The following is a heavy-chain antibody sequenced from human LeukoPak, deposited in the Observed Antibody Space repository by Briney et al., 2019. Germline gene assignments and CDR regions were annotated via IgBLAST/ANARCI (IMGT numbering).Heavy chain of an antibody. V-gene: IGHV3-23*01. CDR1: GFTFSSYA. CDR3: AKNEWLADFDY. J-gene: IGHJ4*02. Sequence: QPGGSLRLSRAASGFTFSSYAMSWVCQAPGKGLEWVSAIRGNGGTTDNIDSVRGRFIISGDNSRNTLYLQMNSLRAEDTAVYYCAKNEWLADFDYWGQGTLVTVSS. CDR2: IRGNGGTT. D-gene: IGHD6-19*01.